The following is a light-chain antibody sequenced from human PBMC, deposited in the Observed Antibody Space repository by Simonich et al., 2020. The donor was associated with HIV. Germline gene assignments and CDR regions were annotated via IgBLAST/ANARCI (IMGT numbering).Light chain of an antibody. CDR2: EVS. CDR1: SSDVGGYNY. Sequence: QSALTQPASVSGSPGQSITISCTGTSSDVGGYNYVSWYQQHPGKAPKLMIYEVSRRPAGVPDRFSGSKSGNTASLTVCGLQAEDEADYYCSSYAGSNNLVFGGGTKLTVL. V-gene: IGLV2-8*01. J-gene: IGLJ3*02. CDR3: SSYAGSNNLV.